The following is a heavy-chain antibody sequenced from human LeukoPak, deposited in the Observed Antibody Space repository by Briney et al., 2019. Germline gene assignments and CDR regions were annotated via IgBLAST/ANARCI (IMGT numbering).Heavy chain of an antibody. CDR3: AKVSGYSGSYASNYFDY. Sequence: PGGSLRLSCAASGFTFSSYSMNWVRQAPGKGLEWVSSISSSSSYIYYADSVKGRFTISRDNSKNTLYLQMNSLRAEDTAVYYCAKVSGYSGSYASNYFDYWGQGTLVTVSS. J-gene: IGHJ4*02. D-gene: IGHD1-26*01. CDR1: GFTFSSYS. CDR2: ISSSSSYI. V-gene: IGHV3-21*04.